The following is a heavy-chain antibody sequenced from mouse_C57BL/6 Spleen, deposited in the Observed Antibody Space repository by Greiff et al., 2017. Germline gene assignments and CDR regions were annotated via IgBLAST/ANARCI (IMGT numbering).Heavy chain of an antibody. V-gene: IGHV1-52*01. Sequence: QVQLQQPGAELVRPGSSVKLSCKASGYTFTSYWMHWVKQRPIQGLEWIGNIDPSDSETHYNQKFKDKATLTVDKSSSTAYMQLSSLTSEDSAVYYCARVNYYGGEGYWGQGTTLTVSS. J-gene: IGHJ2*01. D-gene: IGHD1-1*02. CDR3: ARVNYYGGEGY. CDR1: GYTFTSYW. CDR2: IDPSDSET.